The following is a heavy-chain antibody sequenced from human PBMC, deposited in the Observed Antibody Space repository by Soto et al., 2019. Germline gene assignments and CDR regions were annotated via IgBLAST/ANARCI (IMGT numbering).Heavy chain of an antibody. D-gene: IGHD2-2*01. CDR1: GYTFTSYG. J-gene: IGHJ6*02. CDR2: ISAYNGNT. V-gene: IGHV1-18*01. CDR3: ARGDCSSTSCYAWSMRYYYYGMDV. Sequence: ASVKVSCKASGYTFTSYGISWVRQAPGQGLEWMRWISAYNGNTNYAQKLQGRVTMTTDTSTSTAYMELRSLRSDDTAVYYCARGDCSSTSCYAWSMRYYYYGMDVWGQGTTVTVSS.